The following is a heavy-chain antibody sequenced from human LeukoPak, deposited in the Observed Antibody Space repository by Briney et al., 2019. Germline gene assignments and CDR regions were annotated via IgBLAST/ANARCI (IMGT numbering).Heavy chain of an antibody. V-gene: IGHV5-51*01. D-gene: IGHD2-15*01. CDR3: ARLGRYCSGGSCYSDYYYYGMDV. CDR1: GYSFTSYW. Sequence: GESLKISCKGSGYSFTSYWIGWVRQMPGKGLEWMGIIYPGDSDTRYSPSLQGQVTISADKSISTAYLQWSSLKASDTAMYYCARLGRYCSGGSCYSDYYYYGMDVWGQGTTVTVSS. CDR2: IYPGDSDT. J-gene: IGHJ6*02.